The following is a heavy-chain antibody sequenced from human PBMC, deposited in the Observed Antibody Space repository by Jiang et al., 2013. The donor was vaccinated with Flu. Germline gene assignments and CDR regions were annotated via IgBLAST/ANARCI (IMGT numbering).Heavy chain of an antibody. Sequence: LLKPSETLSLTCAVYGGSFSGYYWSWIRQPPGKGLEWIGEINHSGSTNYNPSLKSRVTISVDTSKNQFSLKLSSVTAADTAVYYCARGGLVRWYGTRLTRGYFDYWGQGTLVTVSS. V-gene: IGHV4-34*01. J-gene: IGHJ4*02. CDR3: ARGGLVRWYGTRLTRGYFDY. D-gene: IGHD4-23*01. CDR1: GGSFSGYY. CDR2: INHSGST.